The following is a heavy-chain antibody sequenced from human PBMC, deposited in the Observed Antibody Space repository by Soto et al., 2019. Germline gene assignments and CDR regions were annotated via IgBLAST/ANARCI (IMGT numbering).Heavy chain of an antibody. Sequence: ASETLSLTCTVSGGSISSSSYYWGWIRQPPGKGLEWIGSIYYSGSTYYNPSLKSRVTISVDTSKNQFSLKLSSVTAADTAVYYCARRTRSYYYYGMDVWGQGTTVTVSS. CDR2: IYYSGST. CDR3: ARRTRSYYYYGMDV. CDR1: GGSISSSSYY. J-gene: IGHJ6*02. V-gene: IGHV4-39*01.